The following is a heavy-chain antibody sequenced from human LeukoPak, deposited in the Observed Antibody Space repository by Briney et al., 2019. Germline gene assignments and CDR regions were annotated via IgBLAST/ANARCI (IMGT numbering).Heavy chain of an antibody. J-gene: IGHJ6*03. CDR1: GYTFTGYY. CDR3: AREVEAYYYDSSGYPDNYYYYYMDV. D-gene: IGHD3-22*01. V-gene: IGHV1-2*02. CDR2: INPNSGGT. Sequence: ASVKVSCKASGYTFTGYYMHWVRQAPGQGLEWMGCINPNSGGTNYAQKFQGRFTMTRDTSLSTAYMELSRLRSDDPAVYYCAREVEAYYYDSSGYPDNYYYYYMDVWGKGTTVTVSS.